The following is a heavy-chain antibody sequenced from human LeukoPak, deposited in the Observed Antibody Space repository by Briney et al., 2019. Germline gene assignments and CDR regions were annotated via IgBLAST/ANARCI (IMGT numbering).Heavy chain of an antibody. CDR3: ARARDDYVGY. J-gene: IGHJ4*02. Sequence: PGGSLRLSCAASGFTFSSYWMHWVRQAPGKGLVWVSRINTDGSSTTYADSVKGRFTISRDISRNTLYLQMNSLRAEDTAVYYCARARDDYVGYWGQGTLVTVSS. CDR2: INTDGSST. CDR1: GFTFSSYW. V-gene: IGHV3-74*01.